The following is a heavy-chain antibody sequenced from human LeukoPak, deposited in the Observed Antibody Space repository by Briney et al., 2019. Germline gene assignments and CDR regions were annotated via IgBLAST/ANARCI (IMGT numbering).Heavy chain of an antibody. Sequence: ASVKVSCKASGYSFTTYGISWVRQAPGQGLEWMGWISAYNANTNYALKLQGRVTMTTDTSTSAAYMELRSLRSDDTAVYYCARDYCSSTSCYFDYWGQGTLVTVSS. CDR3: ARDYCSSTSCYFDY. CDR2: ISAYNANT. J-gene: IGHJ4*02. CDR1: GYSFTTYG. V-gene: IGHV1-18*01. D-gene: IGHD2-2*01.